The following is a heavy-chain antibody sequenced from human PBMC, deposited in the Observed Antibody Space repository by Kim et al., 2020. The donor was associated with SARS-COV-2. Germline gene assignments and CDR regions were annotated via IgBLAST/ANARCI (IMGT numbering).Heavy chain of an antibody. V-gene: IGHV4-59*08. CDR2: FYGAGFI. CDR1: GGSTNGYY. Sequence: SETLSLTCTVPGGSTNGYYWSWIRLCPGKGLEWSGVFYGAGFIDSNPSLNSLVTISVDTSTKQLSLKLTSATAADTAVSAFARHVMEIATTVAGDGRDI. J-gene: IGHJ3*02. D-gene: IGHD2-21*01. CDR3: ARHVMEIATTVAGDGRDI.